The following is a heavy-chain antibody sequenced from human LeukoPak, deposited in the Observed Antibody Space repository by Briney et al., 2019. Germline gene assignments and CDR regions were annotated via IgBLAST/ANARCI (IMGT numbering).Heavy chain of an antibody. Sequence: SETLSLTCTVSGGSISSSSYYWGWIRQPPGKGLEWIGSIYYSGSTYYNPSLKSRVTISVDTSKNQFSLKLSSVTAADTAVYYCLAGTPMYNWFDPWGQGTLVTVSS. CDR1: GGSISSSSYY. D-gene: IGHD2-15*01. V-gene: IGHV4-39*01. J-gene: IGHJ5*02. CDR3: LAGTPMYNWFDP. CDR2: IYYSGST.